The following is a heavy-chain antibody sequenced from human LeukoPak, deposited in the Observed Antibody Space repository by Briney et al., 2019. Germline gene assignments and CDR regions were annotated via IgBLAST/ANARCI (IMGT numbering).Heavy chain of an antibody. CDR1: GFTFISYS. J-gene: IGHJ4*02. D-gene: IGHD4-17*01. CDR3: AKGHSDYGTGFDV. CDR2: INAGGDNT. Sequence: GGSLRLSCAASGFTFISYSVNWVRQAPGKGLEWVSAINAGGDNTYYADSVKGRFTISRDNSKNTLYLQMNSLRAEDTTVYFCAKGHSDYGTGFDVWGRGTLVTVSS. V-gene: IGHV3-23*01.